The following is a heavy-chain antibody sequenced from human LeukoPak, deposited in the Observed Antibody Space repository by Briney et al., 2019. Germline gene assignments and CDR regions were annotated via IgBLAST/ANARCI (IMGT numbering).Heavy chain of an antibody. CDR2: INHSGST. V-gene: IGHV4-34*01. CDR3: ARAGMNYGSGSPSLNWFDP. J-gene: IGHJ5*02. CDR1: GFTFSDYY. D-gene: IGHD3-10*01. Sequence: GSLRLSCAASGFTFSDYYMSWIRQPPGKGLEWIGEINHSGSTNYNPSLKSRVTISVDTSKNQFSLKLSSVTAADTAVYYCARAGMNYGSGSPSLNWFDPWGQGTLVTVSS.